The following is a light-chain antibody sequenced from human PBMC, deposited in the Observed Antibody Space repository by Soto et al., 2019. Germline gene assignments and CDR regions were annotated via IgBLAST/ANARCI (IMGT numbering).Light chain of an antibody. Sequence: EIVLTQSPGTLSLSPGERAALSCRASQSVSSNYSAWYQQKPGQAPRLLIYGASYSATGIPDRFSGGRSGRNFMITISRLEDEDFGVYYCHQYRTSQGDTFGQGTKVEIK. CDR3: HQYRTSQGDT. CDR2: GAS. J-gene: IGKJ2*01. V-gene: IGKV3-20*01. CDR1: QSVSSNY.